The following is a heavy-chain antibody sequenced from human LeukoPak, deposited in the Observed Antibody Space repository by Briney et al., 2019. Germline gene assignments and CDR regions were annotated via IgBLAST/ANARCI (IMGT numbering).Heavy chain of an antibody. Sequence: SETLSLTCTVSGGSISGNSYYWGWIRQPPGKGLEWIGSIYYSGSTYYNPSLKSRVTISVDTSKNQFSLKLSSVTAADTAVYYCARPIYDFWSGYSSHWFDPWGQGTLVTVSS. V-gene: IGHV4-39*01. D-gene: IGHD3-3*01. CDR1: GGSISGNSYY. CDR2: IYYSGST. CDR3: ARPIYDFWSGYSSHWFDP. J-gene: IGHJ5*02.